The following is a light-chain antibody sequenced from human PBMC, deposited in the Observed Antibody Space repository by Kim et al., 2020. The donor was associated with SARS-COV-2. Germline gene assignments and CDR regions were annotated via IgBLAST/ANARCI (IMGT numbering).Light chain of an antibody. J-gene: IGKJ5*01. CDR3: MQGTHWPPIT. Sequence: DVVVTQSPLSLPVTLGQPASISCRSSQSLVHSDGNTYLSWFQQRPGQSPRRLIYMVSNRDSGVPDRFSGSGSGTDFTLRISRLEAEDVGVYYCMQGTHWPPITFGQGTRLEIK. CDR1: QSLVHSDGNTY. CDR2: MVS. V-gene: IGKV2-30*02.